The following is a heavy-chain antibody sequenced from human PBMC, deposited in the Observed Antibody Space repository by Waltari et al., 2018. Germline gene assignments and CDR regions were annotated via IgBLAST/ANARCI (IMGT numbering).Heavy chain of an antibody. CDR2: INYSGST. V-gene: IGHV4-34*01. CDR3: AGTPVGVTFLYFDY. D-gene: IGHD1-26*01. J-gene: IGHJ4*02. Sequence: QVQLQQWGAGLLKPSETLSLTCAVYGGSFSGYYWSWIRQSPGKGLEWIGEINYSGSTNYKPSLKSRVTISMYTSKTQFSLELTSVTGADTAVYYCAGTPVGVTFLYFDYWGQGTLVTVSS. CDR1: GGSFSGYY.